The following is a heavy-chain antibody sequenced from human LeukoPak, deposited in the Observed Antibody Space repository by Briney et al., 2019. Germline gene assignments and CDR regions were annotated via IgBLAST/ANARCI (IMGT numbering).Heavy chain of an antibody. J-gene: IGHJ5*02. Sequence: SQTLSLTCTVSGGSITSDAFSWYWSWIRQPPGKGLEWIGYIYHSGSTYYNPSLKSRVTISVDRSKNQFSLRLSSVTAADTAVYYCARDFGAEPTVTSGWFDPWGQGTLVTVSS. D-gene: IGHD3-16*01. V-gene: IGHV4-30-2*01. CDR1: GGSITSDAFSWY. CDR3: ARDFGAEPTVTSGWFDP. CDR2: IYHSGST.